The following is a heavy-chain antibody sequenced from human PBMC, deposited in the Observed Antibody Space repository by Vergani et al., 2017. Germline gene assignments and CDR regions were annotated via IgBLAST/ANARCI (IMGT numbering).Heavy chain of an antibody. CDR1: GFTFSSYW. D-gene: IGHD6-19*01. CDR3: ARGIPGAVADY. CDR2: IKQDGSEK. V-gene: IGHV3-7*03. J-gene: IGHJ4*02. Sequence: EVQLVESGGGLVQPGGSLRLSCAASGFTFSSYWMSWVRQAPGKGLEWVANIKQDGSEKYYVDSVKGRFTISRDNAKNSLYLHMNSLRAEDTAVYYCARGIPGAVADYWGQGTLVTVSS.